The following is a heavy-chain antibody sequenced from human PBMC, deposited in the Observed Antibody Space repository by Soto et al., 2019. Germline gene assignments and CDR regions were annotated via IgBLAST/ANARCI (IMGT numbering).Heavy chain of an antibody. V-gene: IGHV1-69*06. CDR2: IIPVLGPA. Sequence: QVQLVQSGAEVKKPGSSVKVSCKASGGTYNTFAISWVRQAPGQGLEWMGGIIPVLGPAFYAQKFQGRVTITADKSTTTAYLELISLRSEDTAVYYCVRDAKRYFVYSGQGTLVTVSS. CDR3: VRDAKRYFVY. CDR1: GGTYNTFA. J-gene: IGHJ4*02.